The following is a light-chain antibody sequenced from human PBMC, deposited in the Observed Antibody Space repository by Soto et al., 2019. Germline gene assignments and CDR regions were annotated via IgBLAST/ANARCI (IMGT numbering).Light chain of an antibody. J-gene: IGKJ2*01. V-gene: IGKV3-15*01. CDR3: QQYGHWPPYT. CDR1: QSVSRK. Sequence: EIVMTQSPATLSVSPGERVTLSCRASQSVSRKLAWYQQKPGQAPRLHIYGTTTRATGIPARFSGSGSGTEFTLTISSLQSEDFGIYYCQQYGHWPPYTFGQGTTLETK. CDR2: GTT.